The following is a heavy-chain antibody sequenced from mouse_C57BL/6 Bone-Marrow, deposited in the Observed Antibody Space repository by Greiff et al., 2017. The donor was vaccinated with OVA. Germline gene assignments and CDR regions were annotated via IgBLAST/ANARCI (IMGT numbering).Heavy chain of an antibody. J-gene: IGHJ1*03. V-gene: IGHV5-9-1*02. D-gene: IGHD4-1*01. Sequence: EVLLVESGEGLVKPGGSLKLSCAASGFTFSSYAMSWVRQTPEKRLEWVAYISSGGDYIYYADTVKGRFTISRDNARNTLYLQMSSLKSEDTAMYDCTREDKTGTGGYWYFDVWGTGTTVTVSS. CDR2: ISSGGDYI. CDR3: TREDKTGTGGYWYFDV. CDR1: GFTFSSYA.